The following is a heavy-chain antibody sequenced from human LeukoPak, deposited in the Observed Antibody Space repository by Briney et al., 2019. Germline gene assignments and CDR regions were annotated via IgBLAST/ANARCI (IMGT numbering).Heavy chain of an antibody. V-gene: IGHV5-51*01. CDR3: ARGGSSTSCYECYYYYYMDV. J-gene: IGHJ6*03. Sequence: GESLKISCKGSGYSFTSYWIGWVRQMPGKGLEWMGIIYPGDSDTRYSPSFQGQVTISADKSISTAYLQWSNLKASDTAMYYCARGGSSTSCYECYYYYYMDVWGKGTTVTVSS. D-gene: IGHD2-2*01. CDR2: IYPGDSDT. CDR1: GYSFTSYW.